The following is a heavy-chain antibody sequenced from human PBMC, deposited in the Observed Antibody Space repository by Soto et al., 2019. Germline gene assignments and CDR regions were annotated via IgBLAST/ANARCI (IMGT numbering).Heavy chain of an antibody. J-gene: IGHJ4*02. CDR1: GFTFSSYA. CDR3: AKLVSTSSPGIF. CDR2: ITGTGGNT. Sequence: EVQLLESGGGLVQPGGSLRLSCAASGFTFSSYAMSWVRQAPGKGLEWVSTITGTGGNTYYAASITGRFTISRDNSKNTLYLQMNSPRAEDTALYYCAKLVSTSSPGIFWGQGSMVTVSS. D-gene: IGHD1-26*01. V-gene: IGHV3-23*01.